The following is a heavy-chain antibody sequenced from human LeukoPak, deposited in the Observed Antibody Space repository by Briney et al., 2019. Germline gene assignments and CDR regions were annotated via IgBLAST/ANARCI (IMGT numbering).Heavy chain of an antibody. CDR1: GGSIDGRSYN. CDR3: ARFVSIRGGIHLNYFDS. CDR2: IYDSLSA. V-gene: IGHV4-39*01. J-gene: IGHJ4*02. D-gene: IGHD2-15*01. Sequence: SETLSLTCAVSGGSIDGRSYNWGWVRQPPGKGLEWIRSIYDSLSAYYNPSLKSRVTISIDMSKKQFSLNLNSATAADSAVYYCARFVSIRGGIHLNYFDSGGQGRLVTVSS.